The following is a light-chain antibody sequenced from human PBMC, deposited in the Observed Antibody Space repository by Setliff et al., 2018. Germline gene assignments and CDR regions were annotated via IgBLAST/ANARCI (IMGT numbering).Light chain of an antibody. J-gene: IGLJ3*02. CDR1: SRDVGAYDF. Sequence: QSALTQPASVSESPGQSITISCTGTSRDVGAYDFVSWYQQRPGKAPKLIIYDVNNRPSGVSNRFSGSKSGNTASLTISGLQAEDDADYYCSSHTTSSTWVFGGGTK. CDR3: SSHTTSSTWV. V-gene: IGLV2-14*03. CDR2: DVN.